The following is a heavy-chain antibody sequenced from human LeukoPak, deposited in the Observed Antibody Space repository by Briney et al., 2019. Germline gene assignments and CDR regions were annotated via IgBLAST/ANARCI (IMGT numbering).Heavy chain of an antibody. D-gene: IGHD1-26*01. Sequence: GGALRHSRAAPRFTRSIYGMHSVPQAPRKGLERVAFIRYDGSNKYYEDSVRGRFTISRDNSTNTLYLQMNSLRAQDTVVYYCAKDGLGSGSYAIYLYCGQGTLVTVSS. CDR3: AKDGLGSGSYAIYLY. CDR2: IRYDGSNK. J-gene: IGHJ4*02. V-gene: IGHV3-30*02. CDR1: RFTRSIYG.